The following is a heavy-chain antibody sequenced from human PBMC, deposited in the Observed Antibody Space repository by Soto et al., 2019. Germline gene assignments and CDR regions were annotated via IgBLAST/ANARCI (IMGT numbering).Heavy chain of an antibody. D-gene: IGHD3-22*01. V-gene: IGHV3-30-3*01. CDR1: GFTFSSYA. CDR2: ISYDGSNK. J-gene: IGHJ4*02. Sequence: PGGSLRLSCAASGFTFSSYAMHWVRQAPGKGLEWVAVISYDGSNKYYADSVKGRFTISRDNSKNTLYLQMNSLRAEDTAVYYCASKTYYYDLLEHGNDYWGQGTLVTVSS. CDR3: ASKTYYYDLLEHGNDY.